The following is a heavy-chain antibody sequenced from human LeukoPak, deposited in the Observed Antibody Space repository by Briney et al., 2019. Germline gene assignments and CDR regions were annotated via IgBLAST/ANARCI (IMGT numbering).Heavy chain of an antibody. CDR1: GGSISSYY. CDR3: ARGSRSGLIDY. D-gene: IGHD3-10*01. V-gene: IGHV4-4*07. J-gene: IGHJ4*02. CDR2: IYTSGST. Sequence: LETLSLTCTVSGGSISSYYWSWVPQPPGKGLEWIGRIYTSGSTNYNPSLKSRDTMSVDTSKNQFSLKLSSVTAADTAVYYCARGSRSGLIDYWGQGTLVTVSS.